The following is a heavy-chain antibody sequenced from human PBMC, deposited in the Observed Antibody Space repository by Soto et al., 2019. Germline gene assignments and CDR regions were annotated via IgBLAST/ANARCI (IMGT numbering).Heavy chain of an antibody. J-gene: IGHJ6*03. Sequence: LEKLCVPSSVVGGSSSSSGYCWGLIRPPPGKGLEWIGSIYYSGSTYYNPSLKSRVTISVDTSKNQFSLKLSSVTAADTAVYYCARHRVSKTDLRTLYYYMDVWGKGTTVTVSS. D-gene: IGHD6-6*01. CDR2: IYYSGST. V-gene: IGHV4-39*01. CDR1: GGSSSSSGYC. CDR3: ARHRVSKTDLRTLYYYMDV.